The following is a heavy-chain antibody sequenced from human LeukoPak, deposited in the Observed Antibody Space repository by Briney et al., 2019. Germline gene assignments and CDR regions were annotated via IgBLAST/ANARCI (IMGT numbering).Heavy chain of an antibody. CDR3: ARGGVAAAGTRGYFDY. CDR1: GGSISSGGYY. Sequence: SETLSLTCTVSGGSISSGGYYWSWIRQPPGKGLEWIGYIYHSASTYYNPSLKSRVTISVDRSKNQFSLKLSSVTAADTAVYYCARGGVAAAGTRGYFDYWGQGTLVTVSS. D-gene: IGHD6-13*01. J-gene: IGHJ4*02. V-gene: IGHV4-30-2*01. CDR2: IYHSAST.